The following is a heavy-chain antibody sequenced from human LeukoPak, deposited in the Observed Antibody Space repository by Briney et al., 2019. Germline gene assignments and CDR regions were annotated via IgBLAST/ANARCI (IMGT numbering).Heavy chain of an antibody. CDR2: INHSGST. CDR3: ARVFYPDSSSWESFYYYYMDV. Sequence: SETLSLTCAVYGGSFSGYYWSWIRQPPGKGLEWIGEINHSGSTNHNPSLKSRATISVDTSKNQFSLKLSSVTAADTAVYYCARVFYPDSSSWESFYYYYMDVWGKGTTVTVSS. J-gene: IGHJ6*03. V-gene: IGHV4-34*04. CDR1: GGSFSGYY. D-gene: IGHD6-13*01.